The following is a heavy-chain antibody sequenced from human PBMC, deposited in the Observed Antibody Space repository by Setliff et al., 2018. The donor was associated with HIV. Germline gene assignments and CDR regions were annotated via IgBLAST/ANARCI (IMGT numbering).Heavy chain of an antibody. CDR1: GGSISSSSYY. CDR2: IYNSGGT. V-gene: IGHV4-39*07. CDR3: ARGRNYGSPYFYYMDV. J-gene: IGHJ6*03. Sequence: PSETLSLTCTVSGGSISSSSYYWGWIRQHPGKGLEWIGYIYNSGGTYYNPSLKSRITMSADPSKNQFSLKVRSVIAADTALYYCARGRNYGSPYFYYMDVWATGTTVTVSS. D-gene: IGHD3-10*01.